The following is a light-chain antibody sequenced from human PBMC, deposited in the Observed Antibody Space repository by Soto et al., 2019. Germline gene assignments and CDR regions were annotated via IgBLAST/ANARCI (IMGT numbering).Light chain of an antibody. CDR3: QQRSDWPLT. CDR1: QSVSSY. CDR2: DAS. V-gene: IGKV3-11*01. Sequence: DIGLTQSPVTLSLSPGERATLSCRASQSVSSYLAWYQQKPGQAPRLLIYDASNRATGIPARFSGSGSGTDFTLTISSLEPEDFAVYYCQQRSDWPLTFGGGTKVDIK. J-gene: IGKJ4*01.